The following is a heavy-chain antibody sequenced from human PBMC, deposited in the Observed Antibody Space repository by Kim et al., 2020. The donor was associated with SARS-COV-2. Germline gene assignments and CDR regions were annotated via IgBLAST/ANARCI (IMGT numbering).Heavy chain of an antibody. CDR2: ISSSSSYI. Sequence: GGSLRLSCAASGFTFSSYSMNWVRQAPGKGLEWVSSISSSSSYIYYADSVKGRFTISRDNAKNSLYLQMNSLRAEDTAVYYCARDTNLPQRDGYNDFVVPNAFDIWGQGTMVTVSS. D-gene: IGHD3-16*01. V-gene: IGHV3-21*04. J-gene: IGHJ3*02. CDR1: GFTFSSYS. CDR3: ARDTNLPQRDGYNDFVVPNAFDI.